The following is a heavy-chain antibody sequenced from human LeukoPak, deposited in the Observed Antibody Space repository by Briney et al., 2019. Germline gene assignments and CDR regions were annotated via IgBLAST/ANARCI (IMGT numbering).Heavy chain of an antibody. CDR2: INHSGST. J-gene: IGHJ4*02. Sequence: SETLSLTCAVYGGSFSGYYWSWIRQPPGKGLEWIGEINHSGSTNYNPSPKSRVTISVDTSKNQFSLKLSSVTAADTAVYYCARPIRGYYFDYWGQGTLVTVSS. V-gene: IGHV4-34*01. CDR1: GGSFSGYY. D-gene: IGHD2-2*02. CDR3: ARPIRGYYFDY.